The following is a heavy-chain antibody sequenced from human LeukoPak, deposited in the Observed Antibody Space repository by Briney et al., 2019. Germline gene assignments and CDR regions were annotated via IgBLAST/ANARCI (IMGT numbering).Heavy chain of an antibody. V-gene: IGHV3-48*01. Sequence: GGSLRLSCAASGFTFSSYALNWVRQAPGKGLEWVSYISSSSSTIYYTDSVKGRFTISRDNSKNTLYVQVNSLGTEDTAAYYCAKGSYYDSSGSFYFDYWGQGTLVTVSS. J-gene: IGHJ4*02. CDR1: GFTFSSYA. CDR2: ISSSSSTI. D-gene: IGHD3-22*01. CDR3: AKGSYYDSSGSFYFDY.